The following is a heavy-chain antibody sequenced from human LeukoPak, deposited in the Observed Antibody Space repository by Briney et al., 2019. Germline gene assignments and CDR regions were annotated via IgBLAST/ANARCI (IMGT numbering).Heavy chain of an antibody. D-gene: IGHD6-13*01. J-gene: IGHJ4*02. CDR3: ARDIAAAGTHFDY. Sequence: SETLSLTCTVSGGSVSSYYWSWIRQPPGKGLEWIGYIYYSGSTNYNPPLESRVTISVDTSKNQFSLKLSSVTAADTAVYYCARDIAAAGTHFDYWGQGILVTVSS. V-gene: IGHV4-59*02. CDR2: IYYSGST. CDR1: GGSVSSYY.